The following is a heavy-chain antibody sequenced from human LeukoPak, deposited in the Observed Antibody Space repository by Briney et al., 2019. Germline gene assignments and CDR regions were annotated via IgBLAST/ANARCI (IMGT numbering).Heavy chain of an antibody. D-gene: IGHD2-21*02. V-gene: IGHV3-30*02. Sequence: GRSLRLSCAASGFTFSSYGMHWVRQAPGKGLEWVAVIRYDGSNKYYADSVKGRFTISRDNSKNTLYLQMNSLRAEDTAVYYCAKDSSPVVTATLDYWGQGTLVTVSS. J-gene: IGHJ4*02. CDR3: AKDSSPVVTATLDY. CDR2: IRYDGSNK. CDR1: GFTFSSYG.